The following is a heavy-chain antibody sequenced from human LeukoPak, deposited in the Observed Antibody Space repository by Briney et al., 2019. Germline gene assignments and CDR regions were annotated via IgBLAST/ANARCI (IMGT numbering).Heavy chain of an antibody. J-gene: IGHJ6*03. CDR3: ARDHYFWSGYWTVGYYYMDV. D-gene: IGHD3-3*01. V-gene: IGHV3-7*01. Sequence: PGGSLRRSCAASGFTFSSYWMSWVRQAPGKGLEWVANIKQDGSEKYYVDSVKGRFTISRDNAKNSLYLQMNSLRAEDTAVYYCARDHYFWSGYWTVGYYYMDVWGKGTTVTVSS. CDR1: GFTFSSYW. CDR2: IKQDGSEK.